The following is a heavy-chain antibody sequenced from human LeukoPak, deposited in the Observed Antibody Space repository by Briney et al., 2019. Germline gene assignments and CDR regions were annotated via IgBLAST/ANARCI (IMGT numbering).Heavy chain of an antibody. CDR2: IKQDGSER. J-gene: IGHJ6*03. Sequence: GGSLRLSCAASGFTFSSYWMSWVRQAPGKGLEWVANIKQDGSERYYVDSVKGRFTISRDNAKNSLYLQMNSLRAADTAVYYCAMLDPLRSRYYYYMDVWGKGTTVTISS. CDR1: GFTFSSYW. D-gene: IGHD2/OR15-2a*01. V-gene: IGHV3-7*01. CDR3: AMLDPLRSRYYYYMDV.